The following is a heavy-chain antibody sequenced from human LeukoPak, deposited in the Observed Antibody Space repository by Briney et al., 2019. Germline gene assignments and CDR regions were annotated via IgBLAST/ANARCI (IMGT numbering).Heavy chain of an antibody. V-gene: IGHV4-39*07. CDR1: GGSISSSSYY. CDR2: IYYSGST. J-gene: IGHJ4*02. CDR3: ARARGYCSGGRCYLVDY. Sequence: PSETLSLTCTVSGGSISSSSYYWGWIRQPPGKGLEWIGSIYYSGSTYYNPSLKSRVTMSVDTAKNQFSLKVSSVTAADTAVYYCARARGYCSGGRCYLVDYWGQGTLVTVSS. D-gene: IGHD2-15*01.